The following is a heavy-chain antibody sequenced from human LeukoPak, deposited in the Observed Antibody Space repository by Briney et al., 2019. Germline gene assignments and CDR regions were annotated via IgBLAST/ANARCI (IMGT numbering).Heavy chain of an antibody. CDR2: ISAYNGDT. CDR3: ARDRSYSSPQGWFDP. Sequence: ASVKVSCKASGYTFTSYGISWVRQAPGQGLEWMGWISAYNGDTNYAQKLQGRVTMTTDTSTSAAYMELRSLRSDDTAVYYCARDRSYSSPQGWFDPWGQGTLVTVSS. D-gene: IGHD6-13*01. CDR1: GYTFTSYG. V-gene: IGHV1-18*01. J-gene: IGHJ5*02.